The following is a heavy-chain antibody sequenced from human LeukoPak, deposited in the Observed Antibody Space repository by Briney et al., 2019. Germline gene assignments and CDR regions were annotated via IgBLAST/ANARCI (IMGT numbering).Heavy chain of an antibody. CDR2: LNPNSGNT. CDR1: GYPFTIYD. D-gene: IGHD3-10*01. J-gene: IGHJ4*02. V-gene: IGHV1-8*01. CDR3: ARISGMVRGEDFDY. Sequence: ASAQVSCNASGYPFTIYDINWVRPATGQGLEWMGWLNPNSGNTGYAQKFQGRVTMTRNTSISTAYMELSSLRSEDTAVYYCARISGMVRGEDFDYWGQGTLVTVSS.